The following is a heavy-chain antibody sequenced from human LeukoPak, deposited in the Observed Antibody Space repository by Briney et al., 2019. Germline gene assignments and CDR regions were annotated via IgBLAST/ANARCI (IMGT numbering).Heavy chain of an antibody. J-gene: IGHJ4*02. Sequence: GGSLRLSCAASGFTFSSYAMSWVRQAPGKGLEWVSVISGSGGSTNYADSVKGRLTISRDNSKNTPYLQMNSLRAEDTAVYYCTKDRLDYGSGNFDYWGQGTLVTVSS. CDR2: ISGSGGST. D-gene: IGHD3-10*01. CDR3: TKDRLDYGSGNFDY. V-gene: IGHV3-23*01. CDR1: GFTFSSYA.